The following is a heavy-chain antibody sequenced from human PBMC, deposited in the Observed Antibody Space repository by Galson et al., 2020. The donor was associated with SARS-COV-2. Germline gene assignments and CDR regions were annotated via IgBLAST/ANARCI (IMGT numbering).Heavy chain of an antibody. CDR1: GGSITSGGYS. J-gene: IGHJ2*01. Sequence: SETLSLTCAVSGGSITSGGYSWTWIRQPPGKGLEWIGYIYQSGATHYNPSLKSRLTISVDRSKNQLSLDLRSVSVADSAVYYCARRYTYGLSPYWYFDLWCRGTLVTVSS. CDR3: ARRYTYGLSPYWYFDL. CDR2: IYQSGAT. D-gene: IGHD5-18*01. V-gene: IGHV4-30-2*01.